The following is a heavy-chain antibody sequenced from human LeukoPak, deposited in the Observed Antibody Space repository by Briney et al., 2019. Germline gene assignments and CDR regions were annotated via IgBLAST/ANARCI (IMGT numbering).Heavy chain of an antibody. J-gene: IGHJ4*02. CDR3: AGGRVSYYFFDY. Sequence: SGTLSLTCAVSGASISSSNWWTWVRQPPGKGLEWIGEVYHNGGTSYNPSLKSRVTISVDKSKIQFSLNLGSVTAADTAVYYCAGGRVSYYFFDYWGQGALVTVSS. V-gene: IGHV4-4*02. CDR1: GASISSSNW. D-gene: IGHD3-22*01. CDR2: VYHNGGT.